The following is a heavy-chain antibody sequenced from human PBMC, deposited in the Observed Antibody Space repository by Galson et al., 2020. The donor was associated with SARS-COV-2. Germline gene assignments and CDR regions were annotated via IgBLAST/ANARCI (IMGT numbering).Heavy chain of an antibody. D-gene: IGHD2-2*01. V-gene: IGHV1-18*01. Sequence: ASVKVSCKDFGYTFNSYGVNWVRRAPGQGLEWMGWISVYSGNTNYAQKFQGRVTMTADTSTSTAYMELRSLRSDDTAVYYCARDRVVAAGTPGEYWGQGTQVTVYS. CDR1: GYTFNSYG. J-gene: IGHJ4*02. CDR3: ARDRVVAAGTPGEY. CDR2: ISVYSGNT.